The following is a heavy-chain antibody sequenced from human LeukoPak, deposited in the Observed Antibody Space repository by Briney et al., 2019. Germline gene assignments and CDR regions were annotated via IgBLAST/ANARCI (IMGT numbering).Heavy chain of an antibody. CDR1: GLTLSSYA. V-gene: IGHV3-23*01. CDR3: AKTIPYWYFDL. Sequence: QPGGSLRLSCAASGLTLSSYAMSWVRQAPGKGLEWVSAISYGGGSTYADSVKGRFTISRDNSKNTLYLQMNSLRAEDTAKYYCAKTIPYWYFDLWGRGTLVTVSS. D-gene: IGHD5-24*01. CDR2: ISYGGGST. J-gene: IGHJ2*01.